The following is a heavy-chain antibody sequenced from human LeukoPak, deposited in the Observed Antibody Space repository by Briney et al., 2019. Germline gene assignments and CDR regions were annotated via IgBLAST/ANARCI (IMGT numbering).Heavy chain of an antibody. CDR2: IIPILGIA. CDR1: GGTFSSYA. CDR3: ARGGADSSGYYHFFDY. J-gene: IGHJ4*02. D-gene: IGHD3-22*01. V-gene: IGHV1-69*04. Sequence: SEKVSCKASGGTFSSYAISWVRQAPGQGLEWMGRIIPILGIANYAQKFQGRVTITADKSTSTAYMELSSLRSEDTAVYYCARGGADSSGYYHFFDYWGQGTLVTVSS.